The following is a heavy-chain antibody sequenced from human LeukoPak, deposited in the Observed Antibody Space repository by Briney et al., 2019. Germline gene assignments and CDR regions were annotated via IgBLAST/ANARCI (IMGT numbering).Heavy chain of an antibody. D-gene: IGHD7-27*01. CDR2: INHSGST. J-gene: IGHJ4*02. Sequence: SETLSLTCAVYGGSFSGYYWSWIRQPPGKGLEWIGEINHSGSTNYNPSLKSRVTLSVDTSKNQFSLKLSSVTAADTAVYYCARDARLGIDYWGQGTLVTVSS. V-gene: IGHV4-34*01. CDR1: GGSFSGYY. CDR3: ARDARLGIDY.